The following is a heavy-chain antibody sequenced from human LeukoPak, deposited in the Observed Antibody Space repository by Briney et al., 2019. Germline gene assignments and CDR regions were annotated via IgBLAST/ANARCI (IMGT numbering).Heavy chain of an antibody. CDR1: GGSFSGYY. V-gene: IGHV4-34*01. CDR2: INHSGGT. D-gene: IGHD3-22*01. J-gene: IGHJ3*02. CDR3: ASLFPYYYDSSDSRAFDI. Sequence: SETLSLTCAVYGGSFSGYYWSWIRQPPGKGLEWIGEINHSGGTNYNPSLKSRVTISVDTSKNQFSLKLSSVTAADKAVYYCASLFPYYYDSSDSRAFDIWGQGTMVTVSS.